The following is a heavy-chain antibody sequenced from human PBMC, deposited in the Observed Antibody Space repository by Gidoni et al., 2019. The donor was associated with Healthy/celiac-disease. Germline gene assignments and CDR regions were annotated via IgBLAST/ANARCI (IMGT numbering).Heavy chain of an antibody. V-gene: IGHV1-69*06. Sequence: QVQLVQSGAEVKKPGSSVKVSCKASGGTFSSYAISWVRQAPGQGLEWMGGIIPIFGTANYAQKFQGRVTITADKSTSTAYMELSSLRSEDTAVYYCARDTPYYDFSSPTYYYYGMDVWGQGTTVTVSS. D-gene: IGHD3-3*01. CDR1: GGTFSSYA. J-gene: IGHJ6*02. CDR2: IIPIFGTA. CDR3: ARDTPYYDFSSPTYYYYGMDV.